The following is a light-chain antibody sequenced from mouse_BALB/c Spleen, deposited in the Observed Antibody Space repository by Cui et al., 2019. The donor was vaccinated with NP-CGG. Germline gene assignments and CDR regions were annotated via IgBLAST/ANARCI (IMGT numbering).Light chain of an antibody. J-gene: IGLJ1*01. CDR1: IGAVTTSNY. V-gene: IGLV1*01. CDR2: GTN. CDR3: ALWYSNHWV. Sequence: QAVVTRQSAPTTSPGETVTLTCRSSIGAVTTSNYANWVQEKPDHLFTGLIGGTNNRPPGVPARFSGSLIGDKAALTITGAQTEDEAIYFCALWYSNHWVFGGGTKLTVL.